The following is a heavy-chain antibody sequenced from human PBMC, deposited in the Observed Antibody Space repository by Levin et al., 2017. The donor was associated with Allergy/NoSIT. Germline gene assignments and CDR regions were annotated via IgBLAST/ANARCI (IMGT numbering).Heavy chain of an antibody. V-gene: IGHV2-5*02. CDR3: ALTPGYYYDSSGWGNAFDI. J-gene: IGHJ3*02. Sequence: QSGPTLVKPTQTLTLTCTFSGFSLSASGVGVGWIRQPPGKALEWLALIYWDDDKRYSPSLKSRLTITKDTSKNQVGLTMTNMDPVDTATYYCALTPGYYYDSSGWGNAFDIWCQGTMVTVSS. CDR2: IYWDDDK. D-gene: IGHD3-22*01. CDR1: GFSLSASGVG.